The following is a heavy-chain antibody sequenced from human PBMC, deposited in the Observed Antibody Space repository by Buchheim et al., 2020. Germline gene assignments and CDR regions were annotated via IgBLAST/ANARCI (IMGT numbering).Heavy chain of an antibody. Sequence: EVQLVQSGGGLVQPGGSLRLSCAASGFTFSDYWMSWVRQAPGKGLEWVANINQDGSEKKYVGSVKGRFTISRDNAENSLYRQMNSLRAEDTAVYYCVRHQMGVGATWGYWGQGAL. D-gene: IGHD1-26*01. CDR1: GFTFSDYW. CDR2: INQDGSEK. J-gene: IGHJ4*02. V-gene: IGHV3-7*01. CDR3: VRHQMGVGATWGY.